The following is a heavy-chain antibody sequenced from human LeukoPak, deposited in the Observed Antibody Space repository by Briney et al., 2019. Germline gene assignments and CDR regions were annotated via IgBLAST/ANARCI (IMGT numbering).Heavy chain of an antibody. CDR1: GFTFSTYE. CDR3: AKDEWGVVPAANFDY. Sequence: PGGSLRLSCAASGFTFSTYEMNWVRQAPGKGLECVSAISGSGGSTYYADSVKGRFTISRDNSKNTLYLQMNSLRAEDTAVYYCAKDEWGVVPAANFDYWGQGTLVTVSS. D-gene: IGHD2-2*01. V-gene: IGHV3-23*01. CDR2: ISGSGGST. J-gene: IGHJ4*02.